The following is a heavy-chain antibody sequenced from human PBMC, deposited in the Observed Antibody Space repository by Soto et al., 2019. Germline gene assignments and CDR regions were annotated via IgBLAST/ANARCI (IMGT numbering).Heavy chain of an antibody. D-gene: IGHD3-22*01. CDR3: PILKGLFDSRHPLWEAHYHYGLDV. J-gene: IGHJ6*01. V-gene: IGHV4-30-4*02. CDR2: IHYSGST. Sequence: SETLPLTCTVSGGSISSGDYYCSWIRQPPGKGVEWIGYIHYSGSTYYNPSLKSRVTISVDTSKNQFSLKLLSVTAADTAVYYFPILKGLFDSRHPLWEAHYHYGLDVWRQGTTVTVSS. CDR1: GGSISSGDYY.